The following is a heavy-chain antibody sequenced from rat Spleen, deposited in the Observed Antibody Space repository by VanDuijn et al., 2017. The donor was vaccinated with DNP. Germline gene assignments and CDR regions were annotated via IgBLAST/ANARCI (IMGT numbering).Heavy chain of an antibody. J-gene: IGHJ4*01. CDR1: GFNFNTYD. Sequence: EVQLVESGGGLVQPGGSMKLSCAASGFNFNTYDMAWVRLAPKKGLEWVTYISPSGGGTYYRDSVKGRFTISRNNANRTLYLQMDSLRSEDTATYYCARRGVATGAMDAWGQGISVIVSS. V-gene: IGHV5-25*01. D-gene: IGHD1-3*01. CDR2: ISPSGGGT. CDR3: ARRGVATGAMDA.